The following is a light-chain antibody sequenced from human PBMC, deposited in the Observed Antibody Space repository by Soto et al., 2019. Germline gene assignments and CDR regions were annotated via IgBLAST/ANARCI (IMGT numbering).Light chain of an antibody. CDR3: QNWVRSPFT. Sequence: EIVLTQSPGTLALSPGERATLTCRASQTINDNYLAWYQQKPGQPPRLLIYGISSRAPGIPDRFSGSGSGTDFILTIGRLEPEDFAVYYCQNWVRSPFTFCPGTKVEI. CDR2: GIS. V-gene: IGKV3-20*01. J-gene: IGKJ3*01. CDR1: QTINDNY.